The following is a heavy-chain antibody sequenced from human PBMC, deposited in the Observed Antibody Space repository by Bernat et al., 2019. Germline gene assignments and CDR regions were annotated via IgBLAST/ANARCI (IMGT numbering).Heavy chain of an antibody. V-gene: IGHV4-59*08. J-gene: IGHJ3*02. D-gene: IGHD4-17*01. CDR2: IYYSGST. Sequence: QVQLQESGPGLVKPSETLSLTCTVSGGSISSYYWSWIRQPPGKGLEWIGYIYYSGSTNYNPSLKIRVTISVDTSKNQFSLKLSSVTAADTAVYYCARHPYGDQDAFDIWGQGTMVTVSS. CDR1: GGSISSYY. CDR3: ARHPYGDQDAFDI.